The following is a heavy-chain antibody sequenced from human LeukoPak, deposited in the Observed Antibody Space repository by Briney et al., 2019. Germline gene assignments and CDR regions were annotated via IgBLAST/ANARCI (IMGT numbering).Heavy chain of an antibody. D-gene: IGHD2-15*01. CDR3: ARARASGRSGFDY. V-gene: IGHV3-30-3*01. CDR1: GFTFSSYA. Sequence: GGSLRLSCAASGFTFSSYAMHWVRQAPGKGLEWVAVISYDGSNKYYADSVKGRFTISRDNSKNTLYLQMNSLRDEDTAVYYCARARASGRSGFDYWGQGTLVTVSS. J-gene: IGHJ4*02. CDR2: ISYDGSNK.